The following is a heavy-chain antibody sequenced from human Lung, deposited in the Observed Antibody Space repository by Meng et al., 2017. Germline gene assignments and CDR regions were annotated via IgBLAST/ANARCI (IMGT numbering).Heavy chain of an antibody. CDR3: ARADCTSASCYGSYFDY. CDR1: EFTFSTFT. Sequence: EVQLVESGGGLVKPGGSLRLSCAASEFTFSTFTMNWVCQAPGKGLEWVSSISSSSNYIYYADSLKGRFTISRDNPKNSLYLQMSSLRAEDTAVYYCARADCTSASCYGSYFDYWGQGTLVTVSS. J-gene: IGHJ4*02. V-gene: IGHV3-21*01. D-gene: IGHD2-2*01. CDR2: ISSSSNYI.